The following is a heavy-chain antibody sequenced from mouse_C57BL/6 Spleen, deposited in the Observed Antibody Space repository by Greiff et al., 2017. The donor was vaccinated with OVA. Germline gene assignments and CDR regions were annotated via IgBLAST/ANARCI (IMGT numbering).Heavy chain of an antibody. J-gene: IGHJ4*01. CDR1: GFTFSSYA. CDR2: ISDGGSYT. D-gene: IGHD4-1*01. V-gene: IGHV5-4*01. Sequence: EVHLVESGGGLVKPGGSLKLSCAASGFTFSSYAMSWVRQTPEKRLEWVATISDGGSYTYYPDNVKGRFTISRDNAKNNLYLQMSHLKSEDTAMYYCARDRELTGTMDYWGQGTTVTVSS. CDR3: ARDRELTGTMDY.